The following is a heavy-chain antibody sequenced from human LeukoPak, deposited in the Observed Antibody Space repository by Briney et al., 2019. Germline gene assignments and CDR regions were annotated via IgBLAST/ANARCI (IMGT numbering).Heavy chain of an antibody. V-gene: IGHV4-39*01. D-gene: IGHD6-19*01. CDR3: ARVRSVDSSGWFDY. CDR2: IYYSGST. CDR1: GGSISSSSYF. J-gene: IGHJ5*01. Sequence: PSETLSLTCTVSGGSISSSSYFWGWIRQPSGKGLEWIGSIYYSGSTYYNPSLKSRVTISVDTSKNQFSLNLSSVTAADTAAYYCARVRSVDSSGWFDYWGQGTLVTVSS.